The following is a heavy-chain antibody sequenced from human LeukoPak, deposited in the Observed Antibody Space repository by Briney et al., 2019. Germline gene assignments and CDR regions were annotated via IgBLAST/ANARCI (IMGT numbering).Heavy chain of an antibody. D-gene: IGHD5-18*01. CDR1: GFTFSSYG. V-gene: IGHV3-30*02. J-gene: IGHJ4*02. CDR2: IRYDGSKK. CDR3: AKDLRGYSYGYFTDY. Sequence: GGSLRLSCAASGFTFSSYGMRWVRQAPGKGLEWVAFIRYDGSKKYYADSVKGRFTISRDNSKNTLYLQMNSLRAEDTAVYYCAKDLRGYSYGYFTDYWGQGTLVTVSS.